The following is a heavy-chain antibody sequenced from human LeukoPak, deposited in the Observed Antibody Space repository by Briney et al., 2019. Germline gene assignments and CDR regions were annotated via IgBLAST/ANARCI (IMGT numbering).Heavy chain of an antibody. CDR2: IGSGGYT. CDR1: GFPLGDYD. D-gene: IGHD7-27*01. CDR3: ANKLPGASFYFDF. Sequence: PGGSLRLSCVASGFPLGDYDITWVRQTPGKGLEYVSSIGSGGYTFYAGSVRGRLSISRDISQNTVFLQMNSLRAEDTAIYFCANKLPGASFYFDFWGQGTRVSVSS. V-gene: IGHV3-23*01. J-gene: IGHJ4*01.